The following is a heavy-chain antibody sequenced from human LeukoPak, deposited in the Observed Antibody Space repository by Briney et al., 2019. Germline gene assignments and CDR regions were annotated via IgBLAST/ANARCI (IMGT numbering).Heavy chain of an antibody. CDR2: INHSGST. Sequence: PSETLSLTCAVYGGSFSGYYWSWIRQPPGKGLEWIGEINHSGSTNYNPSLKSRVTISVDKSKNQFSLKLSSVTAADTAVYYCASILRYSGHYYYMDVWGKGTTVTVSS. D-gene: IGHD1-1*01. CDR1: GGSFSGYY. V-gene: IGHV4-34*01. J-gene: IGHJ6*03. CDR3: ASILRYSGHYYYMDV.